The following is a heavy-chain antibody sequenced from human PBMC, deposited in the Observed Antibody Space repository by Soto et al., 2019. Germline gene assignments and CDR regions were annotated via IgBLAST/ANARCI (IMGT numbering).Heavy chain of an antibody. CDR1: GGTFSSYA. CDR2: IIPIFGTP. CDR3: ASGYSSGASWCDP. J-gene: IGHJ5*02. V-gene: IGHV1-69*01. D-gene: IGHD6-25*01. Sequence: QVQLVQSGAEVKKPGSSMKVSCKASGGTFSSYAISWVRQAPGQGLEWMGGIIPIFGTPNYAQKFQGRVTITADESTSTVYMELSSLRPEDTAVYYCASGYSSGASWCDPWGQGTLVTVSS.